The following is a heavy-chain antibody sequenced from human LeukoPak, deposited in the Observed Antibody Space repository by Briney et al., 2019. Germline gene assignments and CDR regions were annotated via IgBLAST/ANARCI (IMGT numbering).Heavy chain of an antibody. Sequence: PGGSLRLSCAASGFTFSSYGMHWVRQAPGKGLEWVAFIRYDGSNKYYADSVKGRFTISRDNSKNTLYLQMNSLRAEDTAVYYCAKTTDYGDLYYFDYWGQGTLVTVSS. CDR2: IRYDGSNK. CDR1: GFTFSSYG. CDR3: AKTTDYGDLYYFDY. V-gene: IGHV3-30*02. J-gene: IGHJ4*02. D-gene: IGHD4-17*01.